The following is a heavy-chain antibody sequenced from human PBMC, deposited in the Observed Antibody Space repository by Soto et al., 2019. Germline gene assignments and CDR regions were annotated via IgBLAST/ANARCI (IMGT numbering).Heavy chain of an antibody. V-gene: IGHV4-59*01. D-gene: IGHD5-12*01. CDR1: GGSISIYY. J-gene: IGHJ4*02. Sequence: SETLSLTCSVSGGSISIYYWAWIRQSPGRGLEWIGDIYYTGSTNYNPSLESRVTISLDTSKNQFSLRLTSVTAADTAVYYCARVGSGFVRGFDYWGQGTLVTVSS. CDR3: ARVGSGFVRGFDY. CDR2: IYYTGST.